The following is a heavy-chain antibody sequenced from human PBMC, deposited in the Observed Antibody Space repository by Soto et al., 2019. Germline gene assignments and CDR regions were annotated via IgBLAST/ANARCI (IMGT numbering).Heavy chain of an antibody. CDR2: ISGSGGST. D-gene: IGHD1-1*01. CDR3: AKDSQAGTTDYYYYGMDV. CDR1: GFTFSSYA. Sequence: GGSLRLSCAASGFTFSSYAMSWVRQAPGKGLEWVSAISGSGGSTYYADSVKGRFTISRDNSKNTLYLQMNSLRAEDTAVYYCAKDSQAGTTDYYYYGMDVWGQGTTVTVSS. V-gene: IGHV3-23*01. J-gene: IGHJ6*02.